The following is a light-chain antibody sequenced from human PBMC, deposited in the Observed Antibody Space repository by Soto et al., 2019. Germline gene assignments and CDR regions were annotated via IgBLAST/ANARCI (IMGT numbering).Light chain of an antibody. Sequence: IPMTQSPTSLSASVGDRVTITCRASQNLGKYLHWYQQKPGKAPKLLIYDISSLQSGVPSSFSGSGSGTDFTLTISSLQPEDVATYYCQQSHSTPYTFGQGTKLDIK. J-gene: IGKJ2*01. CDR1: QNLGKY. V-gene: IGKV1-39*01. CDR3: QQSHSTPYT. CDR2: DIS.